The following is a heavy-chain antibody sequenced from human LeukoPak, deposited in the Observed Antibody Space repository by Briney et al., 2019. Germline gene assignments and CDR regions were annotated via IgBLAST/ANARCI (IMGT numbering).Heavy chain of an antibody. V-gene: IGHV3-7*01. D-gene: IGHD5-18*01. Sequence: PGGSLRLSCAASGFTFSSYWMSWVRQAPGKGLEWVAHIKQDGREKYDVDSVKGRFTISRDNAKNSLYLQMNSLRAEDTAVYYCARDWIQLWSFDYWGQGTLVTVSS. CDR3: ARDWIQLWSFDY. CDR2: IKQDGREK. CDR1: GFTFSSYW. J-gene: IGHJ4*02.